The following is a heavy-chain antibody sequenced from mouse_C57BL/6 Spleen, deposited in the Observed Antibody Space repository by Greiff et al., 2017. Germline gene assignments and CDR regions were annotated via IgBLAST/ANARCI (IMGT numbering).Heavy chain of an antibody. CDR3: ARKGDYLYFAY. Sequence: VKLQESGAELVKPGASVKMSCKASGYTFTTYPIEWMKQNHGKSLEWIGNFHPYNDDTKYNEKFKGKATLTVEKSSSTVYLELSRLTSDDASVYYCARKGDYLYFAYWGQGTTLTVSS. D-gene: IGHD2-4*01. V-gene: IGHV1-47*01. CDR2: FHPYNDDT. J-gene: IGHJ2*01. CDR1: GYTFTTYP.